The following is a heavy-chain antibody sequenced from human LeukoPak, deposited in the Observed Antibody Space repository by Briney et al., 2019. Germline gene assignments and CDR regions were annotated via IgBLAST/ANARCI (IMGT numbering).Heavy chain of an antibody. V-gene: IGHV3-21*01. J-gene: IGHJ4*02. CDR3: ANTILTGAL. Sequence: PGGSLRLSCAVSGFTLSSYSMNWVRQAPGKGLEWVSSISSSRSHIYYADSVKGRFTISRDNAKNSLYLQMNSLRAEGTAVYYCANTILTGALWGQGTLVTVSS. D-gene: IGHD2-2*02. CDR1: GFTLSSYS. CDR2: ISSSRSHI.